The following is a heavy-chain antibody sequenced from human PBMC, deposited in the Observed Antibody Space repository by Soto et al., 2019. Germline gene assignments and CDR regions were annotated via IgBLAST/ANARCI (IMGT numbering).Heavy chain of an antibody. CDR3: ARGGRDIVVVPADIGGRIRRYYSGMDV. Sequence: SETLSLTCAVYGGSFSGYYWSWIRQPPGKGLEWIGEINHSGSTNYNPSLKSRVTISVDTSKNQFSLKLSSVTAADTAVYYCARGGRDIVVVPADIGGRIRRYYSGMDVWGQGPTVTVYS. CDR2: INHSGST. V-gene: IGHV4-34*01. CDR1: GGSFSGYY. J-gene: IGHJ6*02. D-gene: IGHD2-2*02.